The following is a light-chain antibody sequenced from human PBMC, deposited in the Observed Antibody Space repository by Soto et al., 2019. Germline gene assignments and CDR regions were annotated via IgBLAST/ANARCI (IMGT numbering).Light chain of an antibody. CDR2: DAS. CDR1: QSINIY. Sequence: EIVLTQSPATLSLSPGDRATLSCRASQSINIYLAWYQQRPGQVPRLLISDASNRATGIPARFSGSGSGTVFTLTISSLEPDDFAVYFCQQRSKWPLTFGGGTKVEIK. V-gene: IGKV3-11*01. J-gene: IGKJ4*01. CDR3: QQRSKWPLT.